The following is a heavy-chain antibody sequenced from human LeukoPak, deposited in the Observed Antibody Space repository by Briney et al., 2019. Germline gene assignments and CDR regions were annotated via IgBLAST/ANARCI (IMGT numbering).Heavy chain of an antibody. V-gene: IGHV3-23*01. CDR3: SVMHRYYDGSGYWVQ. CDR1: GFTFSSYA. D-gene: IGHD3-22*01. J-gene: IGHJ4*02. Sequence: QSGGSLRLSCAASGFTFSSYAMSWVRQAPGKGLEWVSGISTNGGSTSYADSVKGRFTISRDNPRNTLYMEMNSLRAEDTAVYYCSVMHRYYDGSGYWVQWGQETLVTVSS. CDR2: ISTNGGST.